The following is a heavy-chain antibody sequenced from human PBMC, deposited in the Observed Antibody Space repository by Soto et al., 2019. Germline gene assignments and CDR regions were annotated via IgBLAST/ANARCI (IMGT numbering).Heavy chain of an antibody. D-gene: IGHD3-22*01. J-gene: IGHJ4*02. Sequence: ASVKVSCKASGYTFTSYGISWVRQAPGQGLEWMGWISAYNGNTNYAQKLQGRVTMTTDTSTSTAYMELRSLRSDDTAVYYCARDDRYYDSSGYLDYWGQGTLVTAPQ. CDR3: ARDDRYYDSSGYLDY. V-gene: IGHV1-18*01. CDR1: GYTFTSYG. CDR2: ISAYNGNT.